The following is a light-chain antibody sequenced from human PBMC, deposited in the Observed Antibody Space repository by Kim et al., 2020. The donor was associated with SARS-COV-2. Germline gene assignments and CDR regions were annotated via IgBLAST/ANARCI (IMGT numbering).Light chain of an antibody. CDR1: QSISGW. Sequence: DFQMTQSPSTLSASVGDRVTITCRASQSISGWVAWYQQKPGKAPYLLIYDVSILESGVPSRFSGSGSGTEFTLTISSLQPDDFATYYCQHYNSYSGTFGQGTKVDIK. J-gene: IGKJ1*01. CDR2: DVS. CDR3: QHYNSYSGT. V-gene: IGKV1-5*01.